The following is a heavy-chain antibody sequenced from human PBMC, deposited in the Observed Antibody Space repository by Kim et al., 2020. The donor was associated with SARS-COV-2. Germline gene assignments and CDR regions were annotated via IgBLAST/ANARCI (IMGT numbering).Heavy chain of an antibody. D-gene: IGHD3-16*01. CDR1: GGSISSGGYY. J-gene: IGHJ4*01. V-gene: IGHV4-31*03. Sequence: SETLSLTCTVSGGSISSGGYYWSWIRQHPWNGLDWIGFIYYSGSTYYNPSLKSRFTISVATSQNQFSLNLISLTAAHTSVFYFSSADYFARNRSFDFWG. CDR3: SSADYFARNRSFDF. CDR2: IYYSGST.